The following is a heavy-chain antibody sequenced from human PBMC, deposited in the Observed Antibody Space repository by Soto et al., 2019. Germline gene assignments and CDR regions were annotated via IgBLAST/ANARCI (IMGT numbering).Heavy chain of an antibody. Sequence: GGSLRLSCTGSGFTFSSYGIYWVRQAPGKGLEWVAIISYDGSVKYYGHSVRGRFTISRDNSKNTVHLQMNSLRADDTAMYYCARWSYLDYWGQGTRVTVSS. J-gene: IGHJ4*02. CDR3: ARWSYLDY. V-gene: IGHV3-33*03. CDR2: ISYDGSVK. D-gene: IGHD3-3*01. CDR1: GFTFSSYG.